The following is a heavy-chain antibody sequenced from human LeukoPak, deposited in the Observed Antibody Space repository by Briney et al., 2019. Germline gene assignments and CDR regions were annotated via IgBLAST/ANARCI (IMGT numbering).Heavy chain of an antibody. J-gene: IGHJ4*02. V-gene: IGHV3-13*01. Sequence: GRSLRLSCEVSGLTFSTNDMHWVRQATGKGLEWVSGIGTAGDTYYSDSVKGRFTISRENARNSLYLQMNSLRAGDTAVYYCARGIIVVRGVLKAFDYWGQGTLVTVSS. CDR1: GLTFSTND. CDR3: ARGIIVVRGVLKAFDY. D-gene: IGHD3-10*01. CDR2: IGTAGDT.